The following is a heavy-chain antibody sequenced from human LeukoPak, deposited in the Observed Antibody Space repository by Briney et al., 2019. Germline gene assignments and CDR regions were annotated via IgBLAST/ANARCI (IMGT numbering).Heavy chain of an antibody. Sequence: GGSLRLSCAASGFTFSSYAISWVRQAPGKGLEWVSAISGSGGSTYYADSVKGRFTISRDNSKNTLYLQMNSLRAEDTAVYYCAKVQYYYDSSGYLDYWGQGTLVTVSS. J-gene: IGHJ4*02. V-gene: IGHV3-23*01. CDR1: GFTFSSYA. CDR3: AKVQYYYDSSGYLDY. D-gene: IGHD3-22*01. CDR2: ISGSGGST.